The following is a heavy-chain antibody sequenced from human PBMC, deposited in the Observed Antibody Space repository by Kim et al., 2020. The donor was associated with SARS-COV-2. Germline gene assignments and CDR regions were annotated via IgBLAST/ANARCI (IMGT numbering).Heavy chain of an antibody. J-gene: IGHJ6*02. CDR1: GGSISSSSYY. V-gene: IGHV4-39*01. CDR2: IYYSGST. CDR3: ASGGSCYGCLGRTPPSVGMDV. Sequence: SETLSLTCTVSGGSISSSSYYWGWIRQPPGKGLEWIGSIYYSGSTYYNPSLKSRVTISVDTSKNQFSLKLSSVTAADTAVYYCASGGSCYGCLGRTPPSVGMDVWGQGTTVTVSS. D-gene: IGHD2-15*01.